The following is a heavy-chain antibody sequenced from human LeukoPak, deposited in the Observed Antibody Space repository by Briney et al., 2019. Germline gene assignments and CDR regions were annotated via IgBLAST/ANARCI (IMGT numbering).Heavy chain of an antibody. J-gene: IGHJ4*02. D-gene: IGHD2-15*01. CDR1: GVSISSNYY. CDR2: SHSTGSI. Sequence: PSETLSLTCSVFGVSISSNYYWGWIRQTPGKGLEWIGSSHSTGSISYNPFLKSRVAIWVDTSKNQFSLKLTSVTAADTAIYYCARQSLGSCGDGTCYGRYFDHWGQGTLVTVSS. V-gene: IGHV4-39*01. CDR3: ARQSLGSCGDGTCYGRYFDH.